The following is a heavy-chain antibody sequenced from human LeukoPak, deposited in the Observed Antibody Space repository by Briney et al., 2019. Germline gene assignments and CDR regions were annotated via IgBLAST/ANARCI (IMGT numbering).Heavy chain of an antibody. CDR2: IYGGGST. Sequence: GGSLRLSCEASGFTISSNYTSWVRQAPGTGLEWVSVIYGGGSTYYADSVKGRFTISRDNSRNTLYLQMNSLRTEDTAVYYCARRIQYYYDSSGSGAFDIWGQGTMVTVSS. CDR3: ARRIQYYYDSSGSGAFDI. D-gene: IGHD3-22*01. V-gene: IGHV3-66*02. J-gene: IGHJ3*02. CDR1: GFTISSNY.